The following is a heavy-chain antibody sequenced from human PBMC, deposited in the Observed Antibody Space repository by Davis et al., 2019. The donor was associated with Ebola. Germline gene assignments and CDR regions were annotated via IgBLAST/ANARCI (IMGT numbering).Heavy chain of an antibody. Sequence: PGGSLRLSCAASGFPFSSYTMNWVRQAPGKGLEWVSSISSDGSYIFYADSVKGRFTISRDNTKNSVYLQMNSLRAEDTAVYYCARDFDWNSGFDCWGQGTLVTVSS. J-gene: IGHJ4*02. CDR3: ARDFDWNSGFDC. D-gene: IGHD3-9*01. V-gene: IGHV3-21*01. CDR2: ISSDGSYI. CDR1: GFPFSSYT.